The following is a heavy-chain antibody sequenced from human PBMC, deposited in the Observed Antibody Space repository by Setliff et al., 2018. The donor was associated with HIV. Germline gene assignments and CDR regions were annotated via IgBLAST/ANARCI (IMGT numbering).Heavy chain of an antibody. CDR3: ARGPALTTVTNPFDY. J-gene: IGHJ4*02. D-gene: IGHD4-4*01. CDR1: RGTFSSYA. Sequence: SVKVSCKTSRGTFSSYAVSWVRQGPGQGLEWMGGIIPIFGTAKYAQKFQGRVIITADESSTTAYMELSSLRPEDMAVYYCARGPALTTVTNPFDYWGQGTLVTVSS. CDR2: IIPIFGTA. V-gene: IGHV1-69*13.